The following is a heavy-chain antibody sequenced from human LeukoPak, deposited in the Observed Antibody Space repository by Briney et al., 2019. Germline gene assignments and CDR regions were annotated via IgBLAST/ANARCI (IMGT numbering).Heavy chain of an antibody. J-gene: IGHJ5*02. D-gene: IGHD2-15*01. CDR3: ATVGYCSGGSCLDP. V-gene: IGHV1-69*05. Sequence: SVKVSCKASGGTFISYAISWVRQAPGQGLEWMGGIIPIFGTANYAQKFQGRVTITTDESTSTAYMELSSLRSEDTAVYYCATVGYCSGGSCLDPWGQGTLVTVSS. CDR2: IIPIFGTA. CDR1: GGTFISYA.